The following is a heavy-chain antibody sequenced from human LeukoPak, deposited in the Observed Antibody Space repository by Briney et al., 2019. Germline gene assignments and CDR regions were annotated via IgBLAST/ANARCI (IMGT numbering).Heavy chain of an antibody. CDR2: IYSGGTT. J-gene: IGHJ6*02. CDR1: GFTVNSNY. Sequence: GGSLRLSCAASGFTVNSNYMSWVRQAPGKGLEWVSVIYSGGTTYYADSVKGRFTVPRDNSQNTLYLQMNSLRAEDTAVYYCARSYCGGDCFLVGYYGMDVWGQGPTVTVSS. D-gene: IGHD2-21*02. V-gene: IGHV3-66*01. CDR3: ARSYCGGDCFLVGYYGMDV.